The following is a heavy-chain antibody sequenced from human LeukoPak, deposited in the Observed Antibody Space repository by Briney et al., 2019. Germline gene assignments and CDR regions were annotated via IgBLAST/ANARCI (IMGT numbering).Heavy chain of an antibody. CDR2: IYYSGST. CDR1: GGSISSYY. J-gene: IGHJ4*02. V-gene: IGHV4-59*01. Sequence: SETLSLTCTVSGGSISSYYWSWIRQPPGKGLEWIGYIYYSGSTNYNPSLKSRVTISVDTSKNQFLLKLSSVTAADTAVYYCARVATVTTGFDYWGQGTLVTVSS. CDR3: ARVATVTTGFDY. D-gene: IGHD4-17*01.